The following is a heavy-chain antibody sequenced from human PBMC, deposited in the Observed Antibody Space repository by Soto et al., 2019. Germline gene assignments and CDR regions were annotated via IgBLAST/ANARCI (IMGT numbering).Heavy chain of an antibody. V-gene: IGHV3-30*18. CDR3: AKTEKYSYGCYYYGMDV. CDR1: GFTFSSYG. D-gene: IGHD5-18*01. Sequence: GGSLRLSCAASGFTFSSYGMHWVRQAPGKGLEWVAVISYDGSNKYYADSVKGRFTISRDNSKNTLYLQMNSLRAEDTAVYYCAKTEKYSYGCYYYGMDVWGQGTTVTVSS. J-gene: IGHJ6*02. CDR2: ISYDGSNK.